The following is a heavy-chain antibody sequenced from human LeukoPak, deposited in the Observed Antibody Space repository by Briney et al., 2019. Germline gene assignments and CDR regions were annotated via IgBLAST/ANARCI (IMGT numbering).Heavy chain of an antibody. V-gene: IGHV3-30*18. Sequence: PGGSLRLSCAASGFTFSSYDMHWVRQAPDKGLEWVALISHAVTYKYYADSVKGRFTISRDNSKNTLFLQMSLLRAEDTAVYYCAKGGNSSWLSVDYWGQGTLVTVSS. CDR1: GFTFSSYD. J-gene: IGHJ4*02. D-gene: IGHD6-13*01. CDR2: ISHAVTYK. CDR3: AKGGNSSWLSVDY.